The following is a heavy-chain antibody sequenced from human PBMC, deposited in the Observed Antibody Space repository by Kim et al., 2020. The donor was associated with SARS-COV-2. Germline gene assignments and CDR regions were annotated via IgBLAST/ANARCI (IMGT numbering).Heavy chain of an antibody. D-gene: IGHD3-10*01. CDR2: INPNSGGT. J-gene: IGHJ4*02. V-gene: IGHV1-2*04. Sequence: ASVKVSCKASGYTFTGYYMHWVRQAPGQGLEWMGWINPNSGGTNYAQKFQGWVTMTRDTSISTAYMELSRLRSDDTAVYYCARDMVRGVGASDYWGQGTLVTVSS. CDR1: GYTFTGYY. CDR3: ARDMVRGVGASDY.